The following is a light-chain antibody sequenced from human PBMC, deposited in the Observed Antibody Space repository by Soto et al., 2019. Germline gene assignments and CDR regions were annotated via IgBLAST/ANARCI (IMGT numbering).Light chain of an antibody. CDR1: QDISSY. V-gene: IGKV1-9*01. CDR3: QQLKSYPLS. CDR2: AAS. Sequence: DIQLPQSPSFLSASVGDRVTITCRTSQDISSYLAWYQQKPGKAPQLLISAASTLQSGVPSRFSGSGSGTAFTLTISSLQPEDFATYYCQQLKSYPLSFGGGTKVEI. J-gene: IGKJ4*01.